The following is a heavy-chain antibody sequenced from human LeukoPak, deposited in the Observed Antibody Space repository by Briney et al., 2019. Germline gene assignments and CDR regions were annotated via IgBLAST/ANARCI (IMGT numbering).Heavy chain of an antibody. CDR2: INPSGST. CDR3: ARGRHDITMIVVVMTGVSYYLDV. V-gene: IGHV4-34*01. CDR1: GGSFSGYH. Sequence: SETLSLTCAVYGGSFSGYHWTWIRQSPGKGLEWIGDINPSGSTYYNPSLKSRLTISVDTSKNQFSLKLRSVTAADTAVYYCARGRHDITMIVVVMTGVSYYLDVWGKGTTVTVS. J-gene: IGHJ6*03. D-gene: IGHD3-22*01.